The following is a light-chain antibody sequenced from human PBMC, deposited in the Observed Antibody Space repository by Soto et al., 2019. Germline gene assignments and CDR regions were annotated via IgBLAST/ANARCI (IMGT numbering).Light chain of an antibody. Sequence: DIQMTQSPSSLSASVGDRVTITCRASQSISSYLNWYQQKPGKAPKLLIYAASSLQSGVPSRFSGSGSGTDFTLTIISLQPEDFATYYCQQSYSTPRTFCQGTKVEIK. V-gene: IGKV1-39*01. CDR3: QQSYSTPRT. J-gene: IGKJ1*01. CDR2: AAS. CDR1: QSISSY.